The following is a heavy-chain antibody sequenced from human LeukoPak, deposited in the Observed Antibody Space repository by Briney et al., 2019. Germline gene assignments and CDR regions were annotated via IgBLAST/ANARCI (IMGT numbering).Heavy chain of an antibody. J-gene: IGHJ4*02. CDR3: ARVGATFDY. D-gene: IGHD1-26*01. CDR2: IYTSGST. Sequence: SQTLSLTCTVSGGPISSGSYYWSWIRQPAGKGLEWIGRIYTSGSTNYNPSLKSRVTISVDTSKNQFSLKLSSVTAADTAVYYCARVGATFDYWGQGTLVTVSS. CDR1: GGPISSGSYY. V-gene: IGHV4-61*02.